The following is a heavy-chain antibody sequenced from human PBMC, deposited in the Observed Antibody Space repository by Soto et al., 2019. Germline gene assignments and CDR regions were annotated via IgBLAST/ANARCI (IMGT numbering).Heavy chain of an antibody. D-gene: IGHD3-3*01. CDR1: GYTFTSYD. CDR3: ARGGDKAGYYYYGMDV. CDR2: MNPNSGNT. V-gene: IGHV1-8*01. J-gene: IGHJ6*02. Sequence: ASVKVSCKASGYTFTSYDINWVRQATGQGLEWMGWMNPNSGNTGYAQKFRGRVTMTRNTSISTAYMELSSLRSEDTAVYYCARGGDKAGYYYYGMDVCGRGTTVAIYS.